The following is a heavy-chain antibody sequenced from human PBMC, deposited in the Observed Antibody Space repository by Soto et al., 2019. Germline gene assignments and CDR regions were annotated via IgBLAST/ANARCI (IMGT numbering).Heavy chain of an antibody. CDR3: AKAAVDTAINWFDP. CDR2: ISFDGSDK. D-gene: IGHD5-18*01. Sequence: QVQLVESGGGVVQPGRSLRLSCAASGFILSSYGMHWVRQAPGQGLEWVAGISFDGSDKYYSDSVKGRFAISRDTSKNTLYLQMNSLRVEDTALYYCAKAAVDTAINWFDPWGQGTLVTVSS. CDR1: GFILSSYG. J-gene: IGHJ5*02. V-gene: IGHV3-30*18.